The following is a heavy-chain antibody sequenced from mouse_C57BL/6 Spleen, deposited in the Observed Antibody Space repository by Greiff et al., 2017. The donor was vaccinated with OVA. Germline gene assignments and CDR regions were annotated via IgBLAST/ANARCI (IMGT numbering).Heavy chain of an antibody. Sequence: VQLQQSGAELVRPGTSVKMSCKASGYTFTNYWIGWAKQRPGHGLEWIGAIYPGGGYTNYNEKFKGKATLTADKSSSTAYMQVSSLTSEDSAIYYCARGDYYGSGYGYFDYWGQGTTLTVSS. V-gene: IGHV1-63*01. CDR2: IYPGGGYT. CDR3: ARGDYYGSGYGYFDY. J-gene: IGHJ2*01. CDR1: GYTFTNYW. D-gene: IGHD1-1*01.